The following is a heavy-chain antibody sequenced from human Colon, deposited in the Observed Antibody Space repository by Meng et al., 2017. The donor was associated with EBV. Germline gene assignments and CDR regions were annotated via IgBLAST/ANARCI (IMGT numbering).Heavy chain of an antibody. CDR2: IYYNGST. V-gene: IGHV4-39*01. CDR3: ARRRYYYGSGSYHSYYFDY. J-gene: IGHJ4*02. D-gene: IGHD3-10*01. CDR1: GGSISISSYY. Sequence: LRLEGSGPGLVKPSEPLSLTCTVSGGSISISSYYWGWIRQPPGKGLEWIGSIYYNGSTYYNPSLKSRVTISVDTSKNQFSLKLNSVTAADTAVYYCARRRYYYGSGSYHSYYFDYWGQGALVTVSS.